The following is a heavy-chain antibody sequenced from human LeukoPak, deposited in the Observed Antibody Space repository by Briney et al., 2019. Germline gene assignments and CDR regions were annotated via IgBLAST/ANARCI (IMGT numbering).Heavy chain of an antibody. Sequence: SETLPLTCIVSGGSISSGGYYWSWNRQNPGKGLEWIGFIYYSGTTFYNPSLNRRFTISVDMSKNQFSLKLTSVTAADTAVYYCAGGTGRLGYFDHWGRGALVTVSS. D-gene: IGHD3-10*01. J-gene: IGHJ4*02. V-gene: IGHV4-31*03. CDR1: GGSISSGGYY. CDR3: AGGTGRLGYFDH. CDR2: IYYSGTT.